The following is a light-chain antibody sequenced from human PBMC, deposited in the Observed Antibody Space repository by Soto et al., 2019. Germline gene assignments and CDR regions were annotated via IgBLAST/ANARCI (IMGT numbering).Light chain of an antibody. V-gene: IGKV3-20*01. Sequence: EIVLTQSPGTRSLSPGEGATLSCRASQSVSSSFLAWYQQKPGQAPSLLIYGAYSRATGIPDRFSGSGSGTDFSLTINTLEPEDVAVYYCQQYGSSPYTFRQATKLEIK. CDR2: GAY. CDR1: QSVSSSF. CDR3: QQYGSSPYT. J-gene: IGKJ2*01.